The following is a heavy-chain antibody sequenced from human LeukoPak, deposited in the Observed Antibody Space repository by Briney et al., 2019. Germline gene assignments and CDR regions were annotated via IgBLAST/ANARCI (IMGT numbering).Heavy chain of an antibody. J-gene: IGHJ5*02. Sequence: GGSLRLSCAASGFTFSSYSMNWVRQAPGKGLEWVSSISSSSSYIYYADSVKGRFTISRDNAKNSLYLQMNSLRAEDTAVYYCARDGSGYYPNWFDPWGQGTLVTVSS. CDR3: ARDGSGYYPNWFDP. D-gene: IGHD3-22*01. CDR1: GFTFSSYS. V-gene: IGHV3-21*01. CDR2: ISSSSSYI.